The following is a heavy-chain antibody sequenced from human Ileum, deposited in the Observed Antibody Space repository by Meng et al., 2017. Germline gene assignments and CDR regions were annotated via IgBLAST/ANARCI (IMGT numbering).Heavy chain of an antibody. CDR3: ATSNDRDVYYLGY. J-gene: IGHJ4*02. D-gene: IGHD3-22*01. Sequence: EPGPELGPLLVTPSGALYLTCAVFGTWWSGFRQPPGKGLEWIGEFFQSGRTNYNPSLKSRVTIAIDKAKSQISLQLSAVTAADTAVYSCATSNDRDVYYLGYWGQGTLVTVSS. CDR1: GTW. V-gene: IGHV4-4*02. CDR2: FFQSGRT.